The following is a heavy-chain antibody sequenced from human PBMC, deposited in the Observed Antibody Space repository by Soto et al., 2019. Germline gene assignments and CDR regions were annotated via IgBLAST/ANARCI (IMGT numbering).Heavy chain of an antibody. CDR3: AKGYQYSSAWSDF. D-gene: IGHD6-13*01. J-gene: IGHJ4*02. V-gene: IGHV3-30*18. CDR1: GFTFSIHA. Sequence: PGGSLRLSCAASGFTFSIHAMHWVRQAPGKGLEWVAVISYDGRNTYYADSVKGRFTISRDNSRSTLFLQMNSLSPEDTGVYYCAKGYQYSSAWSDFWGQGTLVTVSS. CDR2: ISYDGRNT.